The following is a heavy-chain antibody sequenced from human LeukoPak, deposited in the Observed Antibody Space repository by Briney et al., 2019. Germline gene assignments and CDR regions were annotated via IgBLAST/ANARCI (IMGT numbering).Heavy chain of an antibody. Sequence: GGSLRLSCAASGFTFSAYGMSWVRQAPGKGLEWVSAVSKRGGFTYYADSVKGRFTISRDNAKNTLYLQVNRLRAEDTAIYYCAKSDPFIEGAGMFDYWGRGTLVTVSS. D-gene: IGHD6-13*01. V-gene: IGHV3-23*01. CDR3: AKSDPFIEGAGMFDY. J-gene: IGHJ4*02. CDR1: GFTFSAYG. CDR2: VSKRGGFT.